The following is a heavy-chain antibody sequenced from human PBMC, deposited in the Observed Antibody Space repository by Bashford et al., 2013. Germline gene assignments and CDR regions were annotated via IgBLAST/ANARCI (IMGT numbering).Heavy chain of an antibody. CDR2: IDPNSGAT. D-gene: IGHD6-19*01. CDR3: ARDPTVAGTPYYFDS. Sequence: VASVKVSCKASGYKFTSFGISWVRQAPGQGLEWMGWIDPNSGATKYEQKFQGRVTVTTDTSISTAYLELRRLSSDDTAVYFCARDPTVAGTPYYFDSWGQGTLVTVSS. V-gene: IGHV1-2*02. CDR1: GYKFTSFG. J-gene: IGHJ4*02.